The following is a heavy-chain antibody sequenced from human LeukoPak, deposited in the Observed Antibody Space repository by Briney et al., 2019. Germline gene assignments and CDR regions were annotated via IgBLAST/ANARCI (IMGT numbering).Heavy chain of an antibody. CDR2: ISSSSSTI. D-gene: IGHD6-19*01. J-gene: IGHJ3*02. CDR1: GFTFSSYS. CDR3: AKEVIAVAGMGGYDAFDI. Sequence: PGGSLRLSCVASGFTFSSYSMNWVRHAPGKGLEWVSYISSSSSTIYYADSVKGRFTISRDNAKNSLYLQMTSLRAEDTAVYYWAKEVIAVAGMGGYDAFDIWGQGTMVTVSS. V-gene: IGHV3-48*01.